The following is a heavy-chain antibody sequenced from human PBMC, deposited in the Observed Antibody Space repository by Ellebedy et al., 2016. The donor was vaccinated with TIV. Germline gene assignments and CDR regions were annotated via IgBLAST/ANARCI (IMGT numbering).Heavy chain of an antibody. CDR3: ARASWNVAARPQFDY. D-gene: IGHD6-6*01. CDR2: IYSAGTT. CDR1: GFIVSSNY. Sequence: GGSLRLSCAASGFIVSSNYMSWVRQAPGKGLEWVSIIYSAGTTYYADSVKGRFTISRDNSKNTLYFQMNSLRAEDTAVYYCARASWNVAARPQFDYWGQGTLVTVSS. J-gene: IGHJ4*02. V-gene: IGHV3-53*01.